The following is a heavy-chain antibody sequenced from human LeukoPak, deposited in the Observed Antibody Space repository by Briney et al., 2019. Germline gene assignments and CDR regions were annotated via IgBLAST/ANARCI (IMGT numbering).Heavy chain of an antibody. D-gene: IGHD5-18*01. Sequence: PSETLSLTCTVSGSSISSSSYYWGWIRHPPGKGLEWIGSIYYSGSTYYSPSLKSRVTISVDTSKNQFSLKLSSVTAADTAVYYCARLYPSLDTAMVWGQGTLVTVSS. J-gene: IGHJ4*02. V-gene: IGHV4-39*01. CDR3: ARLYPSLDTAMV. CDR2: IYYSGST. CDR1: GSSISSSSYY.